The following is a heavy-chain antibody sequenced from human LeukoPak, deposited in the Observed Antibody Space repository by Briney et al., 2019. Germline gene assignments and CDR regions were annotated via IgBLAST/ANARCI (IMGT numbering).Heavy chain of an antibody. D-gene: IGHD4-11*01. CDR2: IYYSGST. CDR1: GGSISSSSYY. CDR3: ARATDYRVIDY. V-gene: IGHV4-39*07. J-gene: IGHJ4*02. Sequence: KPSETLSLTCTVSGGSISSSSYYWGWIRQPPGKGLEWIGSIYYSGSTYYNPSLKSRVTISVDTSKNQFSLKLSSVTTADTAVYYCARATDYRVIDYWGQGTLVTVSS.